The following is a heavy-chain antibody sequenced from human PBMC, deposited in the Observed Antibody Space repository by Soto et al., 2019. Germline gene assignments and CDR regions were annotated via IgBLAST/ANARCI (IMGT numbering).Heavy chain of an antibody. J-gene: IGHJ6*02. CDR2: MNPNSGNT. V-gene: IGHV1-8*01. D-gene: IGHD1-1*01. Sequence: QVQLVQSGAEVKKPGASVKVSCKASGYTFTSYDINWVRQATGQGLEWMGWMNPNSGNTGYAQKFRGRVAMTRNTSISTAYMELSSLRSEDTAVYYCARERTGTTSMDVWGQGTTVTVSS. CDR3: ARERTGTTSMDV. CDR1: GYTFTSYD.